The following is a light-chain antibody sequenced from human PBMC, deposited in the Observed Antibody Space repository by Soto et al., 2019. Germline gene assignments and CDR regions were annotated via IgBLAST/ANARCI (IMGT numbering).Light chain of an antibody. CDR1: QSISSY. Sequence: DLQMTQSPSSLSASVGDRVTITCRASQSISSYLNWYQQRPGKAPKLLIYAASSLQSGVPSRLSSSGSGTDVTLIISSLQPEDFATYYCQQTSSTPRTFGQGTKVEIK. J-gene: IGKJ1*01. V-gene: IGKV1-39*01. CDR3: QQTSSTPRT. CDR2: AAS.